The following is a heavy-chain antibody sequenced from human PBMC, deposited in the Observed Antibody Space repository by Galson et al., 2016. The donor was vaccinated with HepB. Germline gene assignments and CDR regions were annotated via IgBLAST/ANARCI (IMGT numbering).Heavy chain of an antibody. CDR1: GYTFTSYY. CDR2: INPSGGST. J-gene: IGHJ4*02. D-gene: IGHD2-2*01. V-gene: IGHV1-46*01. CDR3: ARDSGRVPAAREGNFDY. Sequence: SVKVSCKASGYTFTSYYMHWVRQAPGQGLEWMGIINPSGGSTSYAQKFQGRVTMTRDTSTSTVYMELRSLRSEDTAVYYCARDSGRVPAAREGNFDYWGQGTLVTVSS.